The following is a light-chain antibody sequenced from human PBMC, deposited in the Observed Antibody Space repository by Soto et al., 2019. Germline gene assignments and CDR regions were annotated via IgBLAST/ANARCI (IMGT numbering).Light chain of an antibody. J-gene: IGLJ1*01. CDR1: SSDVGSYYP. CDR3: CSYAGDTTFFV. Sequence: QSALTQPASMSGSPGQSITISCTGTSSDVGSYYPVSWFQQHPGKAPKLIIYEVNKRPAGVSDRVSGSKSGNTASLTISGLQAADESESYCCSYAGDTTFFVFGTGTKVTVL. CDR2: EVN. V-gene: IGLV2-23*02.